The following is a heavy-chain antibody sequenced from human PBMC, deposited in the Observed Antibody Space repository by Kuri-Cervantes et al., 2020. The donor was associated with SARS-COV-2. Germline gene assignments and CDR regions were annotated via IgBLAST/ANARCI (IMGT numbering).Heavy chain of an antibody. CDR2: IKQDGSEK. J-gene: IGHJ4*02. V-gene: IGHV3-7*03. D-gene: IGHD3-22*01. CDR3: ARSRGYYDSSGQARHLIYF. CDR1: GFTFSSPG. Sequence: GESLKISCSASGFTFSSPGFHWVRQAPGKGLEWVANIKQDGSEKYYLDSVKGRLTISRDNAKNSLFLQMNSLRAEDTAVYYCARSRGYYDSSGQARHLIYFWGQGTQVTVSS.